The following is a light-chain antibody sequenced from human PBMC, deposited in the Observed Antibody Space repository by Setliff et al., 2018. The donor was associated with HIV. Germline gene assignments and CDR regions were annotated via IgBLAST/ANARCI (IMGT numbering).Light chain of an antibody. CDR3: CSNTGSNTYV. J-gene: IGLJ1*01. V-gene: IGLV2-23*01. CDR1: SNDVGRYDL. CDR2: QAT. Sequence: QSVLTQPASVSGSPGQSITISCTGTSNDVGRYDLVSWYQQHPGKAPNLMIYQATKRPSGVSNRFSGSKSGNTASLTISGLQAEDEADYYCCSNTGSNTYVFGTGTKGTVL.